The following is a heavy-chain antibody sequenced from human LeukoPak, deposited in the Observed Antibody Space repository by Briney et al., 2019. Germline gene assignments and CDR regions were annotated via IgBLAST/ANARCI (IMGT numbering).Heavy chain of an antibody. V-gene: IGHV3-33*01. CDR1: GFTFSSYG. CDR3: ARADYQLLSPSYNWFDP. Sequence: PGGSLRLSCAASGFTFSSYGMHWVRQAPGKGLEWVAVIWYDGSNKYYADSVKGRFTISRDNSMNTLYLQMNSLRAEDTAVYYCARADYQLLSPSYNWFDPWGQGTLVTVSS. D-gene: IGHD2-2*01. J-gene: IGHJ5*02. CDR2: IWYDGSNK.